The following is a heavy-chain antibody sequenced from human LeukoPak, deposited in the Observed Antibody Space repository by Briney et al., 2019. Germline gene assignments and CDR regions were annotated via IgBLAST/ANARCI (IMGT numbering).Heavy chain of an antibody. J-gene: IGHJ4*02. CDR3: ARDLSPYTAFDPPSF. V-gene: IGHV3-64*04. Sequence: GGSLRLSCSASRFTFSSSLMFWVRQAPGKGLEYVAAVSGDGVTTYHADTVYGRFTISRDNAKNSLYLQMDSLRAEDTAVYYCARDLSPYTAFDPPSFWGQGTLVTVSS. CDR2: VSGDGVTT. D-gene: IGHD5-12*01. CDR1: RFTFSSSL.